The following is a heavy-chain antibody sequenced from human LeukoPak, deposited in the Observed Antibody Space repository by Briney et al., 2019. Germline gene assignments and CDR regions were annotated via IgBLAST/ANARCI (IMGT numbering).Heavy chain of an antibody. J-gene: IGHJ4*02. Sequence: GASVKVSCKASGYTFTGHYMHWVRQAPGQGLEWMGWIKPDTGVTYYAQNFQGRFTMTTDTSISTVYMELSSLRSDGTAVYYCARDNNWGPDYWGQGTLVTVSS. V-gene: IGHV1-2*02. CDR2: IKPDTGVT. D-gene: IGHD7-27*01. CDR1: GYTFTGHY. CDR3: ARDNNWGPDY.